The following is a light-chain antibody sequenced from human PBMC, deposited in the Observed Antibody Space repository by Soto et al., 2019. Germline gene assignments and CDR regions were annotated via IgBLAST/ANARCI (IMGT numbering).Light chain of an antibody. CDR1: SSDVGSSNL. J-gene: IGLJ1*01. CDR3: CSFAPSTTFYV. V-gene: IGLV2-23*01. Sequence: LTQPASVSGSPGQSITISCSGTSSDVGSSNLVSWYQQHPGKAPKLIIFEGDRRPSGVSGRFSGSKSGNTASLTISGLQADDQAAYYCCSFAPSTTFYVFGTGTKVTVL. CDR2: EGD.